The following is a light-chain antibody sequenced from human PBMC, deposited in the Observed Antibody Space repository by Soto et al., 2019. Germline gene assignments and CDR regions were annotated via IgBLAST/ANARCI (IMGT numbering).Light chain of an antibody. CDR3: SSYTTSSTYV. J-gene: IGLJ1*01. Sequence: QSALSQPASVSGSRGQSITISCTGTSSDVGNYNLVSWYQQHPGKAPKLMIYEVTNRPSGVSYRFSGSKSGNTASLTISGLQAEDEADYYCSSYTTSSTYVFGTGTKLTVL. V-gene: IGLV2-14*02. CDR2: EVT. CDR1: SSDVGNYNL.